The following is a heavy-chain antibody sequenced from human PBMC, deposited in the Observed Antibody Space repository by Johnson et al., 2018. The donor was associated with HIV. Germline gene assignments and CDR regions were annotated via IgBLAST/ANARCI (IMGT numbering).Heavy chain of an antibody. V-gene: IGHV3-7*03. J-gene: IGHJ3*02. CDR3: ARGRIYGAFAFDI. Sequence: VQLVESGGGLVQPGESLRLSCAASGFTVSNNYMHWVRQAPGKGLEWVANIKQDGSEKYYVDSVKGRFTISRDNAKNSLYLQMNSLRAEDTAVYYCARGRIYGAFAFDIWGQGTMVTVSS. CDR1: GFTVSNNY. CDR2: IKQDGSEK. D-gene: IGHD3-10*01.